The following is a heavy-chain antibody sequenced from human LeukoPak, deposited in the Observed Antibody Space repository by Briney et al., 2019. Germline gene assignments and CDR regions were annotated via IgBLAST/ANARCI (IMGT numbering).Heavy chain of an antibody. CDR2: IKSKTDGGTT. CDR1: GFTFSNAW. D-gene: IGHD3-10*01. V-gene: IGHV3-15*01. Sequence: GGSLRLSCAASGFTFSNAWMSWVRQAPGKGLEWVGRIKSKTDGGTTDYAAPVKGRFTISRDDSKNTLYLQMNSLKTEDTAVYYCTTEIWFGESAWAFDIWGQGTMVTVSS. CDR3: TTEIWFGESAWAFDI. J-gene: IGHJ3*02.